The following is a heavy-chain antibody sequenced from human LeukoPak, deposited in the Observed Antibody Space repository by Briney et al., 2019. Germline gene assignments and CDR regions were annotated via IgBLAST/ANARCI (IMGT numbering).Heavy chain of an antibody. D-gene: IGHD6-13*01. CDR1: GGSISSSPYY. J-gene: IGHJ4*02. Sequence: PSETLSLTCTVSGGSISSSPYYWGWIRQPPGKGLEWIGSIYYTGITYYNPSLKSRVTISVDTSKNHFSLKLNSATAADTAVFYCARLWGRIATAGYYFDYWGQGTLVTVSS. V-gene: IGHV4-39*02. CDR3: ARLWGRIATAGYYFDY. CDR2: IYYTGIT.